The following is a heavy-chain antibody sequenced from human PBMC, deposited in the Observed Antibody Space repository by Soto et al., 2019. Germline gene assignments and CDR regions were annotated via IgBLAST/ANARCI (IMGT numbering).Heavy chain of an antibody. CDR3: ARGTMVTVFYDY. J-gene: IGHJ4*02. CDR1: GYTLPELS. CDR2: FDPEDGET. Sequence: ASVKVSCQVSGYTLPELSMHWVRPAPGKGLEWMGGFDPEDGETIYAQKFQGRVTMTTDTSTSTAYMELRSLRSDDTAVYYCARGTMVTVFYDYWGQGTLVTVSS. V-gene: IGHV1-24*01. D-gene: IGHD5-18*01.